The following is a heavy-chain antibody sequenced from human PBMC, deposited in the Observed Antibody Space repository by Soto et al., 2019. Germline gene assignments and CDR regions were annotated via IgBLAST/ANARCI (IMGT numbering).Heavy chain of an antibody. V-gene: IGHV1-69*02. CDR3: ASGAYYYGSGRIMDV. Sequence: QVQLVQSGAEVQKPGSSVKVSCKASGGTFSSYTISWVRQAPGQGLEWMGRIIPILGIANYAQKFQGRVTITADKSTSTAYMELSSLRSEDTAVYYCASGAYYYGSGRIMDVWGKGTTVTVSS. J-gene: IGHJ6*04. D-gene: IGHD3-10*01. CDR1: GGTFSSYT. CDR2: IIPILGIA.